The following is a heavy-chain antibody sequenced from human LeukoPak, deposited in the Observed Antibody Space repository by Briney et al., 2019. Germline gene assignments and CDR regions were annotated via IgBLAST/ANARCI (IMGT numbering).Heavy chain of an antibody. CDR2: ISGSFIGT. CDR1: GFTFSSYA. CDR3: TRASDTMVRGVIITTHFDY. J-gene: IGHJ4*02. Sequence: GGSLRLSCAASGFTFSSYAMSWVRQAPGKGLEWVSAISGSFIGTYYADSVKGRFTISRDTSKNTLYLQMNSLKTEDTAVYYCTRASDTMVRGVIITTHFDYWGQGTLVTVSS. V-gene: IGHV3-23*01. D-gene: IGHD3-10*01.